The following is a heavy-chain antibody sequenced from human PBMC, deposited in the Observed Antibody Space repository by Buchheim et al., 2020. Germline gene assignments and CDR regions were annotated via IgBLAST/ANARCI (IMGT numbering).Heavy chain of an antibody. D-gene: IGHD3-3*01. CDR3: ARGPLLERYYLDY. J-gene: IGHJ4*02. CDR1: GFTFSSYW. Sequence: EVQLVESGGGLVQPGGSLRLSCAASGFTFSSYWMHWVRQAPGKGLVWVSRINSDGSSTSYADAVTGRFTISRDNAENTLYLLMNSLRAEETAVYYCARGPLLERYYLDYWGQGTL. V-gene: IGHV3-74*01. CDR2: INSDGSST.